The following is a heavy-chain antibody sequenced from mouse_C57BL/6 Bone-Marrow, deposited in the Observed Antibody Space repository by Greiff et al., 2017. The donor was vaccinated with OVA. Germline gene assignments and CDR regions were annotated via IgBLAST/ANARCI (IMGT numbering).Heavy chain of an antibody. D-gene: IGHD2-2*01. CDR1: GFNIKDYY. CDR2: IDPEDGET. Sequence: DVKLVESGAERVKPGASVKLSCTASGFNIKDYYMHWVKQRTEQGLEWIGRIDPEDGETKYAPKFQGKATITADTSSNTAYLQLSSLTSEDTAVYYCARWDYGSYFDYWGQGTTLTVSS. J-gene: IGHJ2*01. V-gene: IGHV14-2*01. CDR3: ARWDYGSYFDY.